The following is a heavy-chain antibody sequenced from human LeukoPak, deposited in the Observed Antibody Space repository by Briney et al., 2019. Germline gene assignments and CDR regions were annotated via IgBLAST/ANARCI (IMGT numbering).Heavy chain of an antibody. D-gene: IGHD3-22*01. Sequence: SETLSLTCSVSGGSICSNYWTWIRQSPGKGLEYIGHVSYTGRTRYSPSLQRRLTISLDTSNNHFSLQLTSVSAADTAVYYCARLLDYDNSGAPDIFDIWGQGTMVTVSS. CDR1: GGSICSNY. J-gene: IGHJ3*02. V-gene: IGHV4-59*01. CDR2: VSYTGRT. CDR3: ARLLDYDNSGAPDIFDI.